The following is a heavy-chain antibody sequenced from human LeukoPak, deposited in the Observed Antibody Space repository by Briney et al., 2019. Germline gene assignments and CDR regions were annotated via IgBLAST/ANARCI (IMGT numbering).Heavy chain of an antibody. Sequence: GAPVKVSCRASGYTFTSYDIHWVRQATGQGLEWMGWMNPNSGNTNYAQKLQGRVTMTTDTSTSTAYMELRSLRSDDTAVYYCARYDSSGYLYYWGQGTLVTVSS. V-gene: IGHV1-18*01. J-gene: IGHJ4*02. CDR3: ARYDSSGYLYY. CDR2: MNPNSGNT. CDR1: GYTFTSYD. D-gene: IGHD3-22*01.